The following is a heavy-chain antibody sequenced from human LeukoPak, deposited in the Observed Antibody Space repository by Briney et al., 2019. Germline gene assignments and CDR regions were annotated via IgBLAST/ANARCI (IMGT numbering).Heavy chain of an antibody. D-gene: IGHD3-16*01. CDR1: GGSISSSSYY. CDR3: AVRGGSVTY. CDR2: IYYSGST. J-gene: IGHJ4*02. V-gene: IGHV4-39*01. Sequence: SETLSLTCTVSGGSISSSSYYWGWIRQPPGKGLEWIGSIYYSGSTYYNPSLKSRVTISVDTSKNQFSLKLSSVTAADTAVYYCAVRGGSVTYWGQGTLVTVSS.